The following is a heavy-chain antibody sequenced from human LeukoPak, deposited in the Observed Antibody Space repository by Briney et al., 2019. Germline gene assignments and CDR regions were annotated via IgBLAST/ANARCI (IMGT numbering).Heavy chain of an antibody. CDR1: GYTLTELS. Sequence: EASVKVSCKVSGYTLTELSMHWVRQAPGKGLEWMGGFDPEDGETIYAQKFQGRVTMTEDTSTDTAYMELSSLRSEDTTVYYCLGLLPDLDYWGQGTLVTVSS. CDR2: FDPEDGET. V-gene: IGHV1-24*01. D-gene: IGHD3-22*01. CDR3: LGLLPDLDY. J-gene: IGHJ4*02.